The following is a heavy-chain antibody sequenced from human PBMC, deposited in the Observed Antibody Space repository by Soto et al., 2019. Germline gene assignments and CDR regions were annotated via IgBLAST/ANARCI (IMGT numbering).Heavy chain of an antibody. Sequence: HVQLVQSGAEVKKPGSSVKVSCKASGGTFSSYAISWVRQAPGQGLEWMGGIIPIFGTANYAQKFQGRVTITADKSTSTAYMELSSLRSEDTAVYYCAREVGLRFLEWLEYYYGMDVWGQGTTVTVSS. CDR2: IIPIFGTA. CDR1: GGTFSSYA. J-gene: IGHJ6*02. V-gene: IGHV1-69*06. CDR3: AREVGLRFLEWLEYYYGMDV. D-gene: IGHD3-3*01.